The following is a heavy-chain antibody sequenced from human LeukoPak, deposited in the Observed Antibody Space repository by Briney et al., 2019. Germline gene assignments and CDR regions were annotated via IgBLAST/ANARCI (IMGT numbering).Heavy chain of an antibody. D-gene: IGHD6-19*01. Sequence: ESGPTLVNPTQTLTLTCTFSGFSLSTSGVGVGWIRQPPGKALEWLALIYWDDDKRYSPSLKSRLTITKDTSKNQVVLTMTNMDPVDTATYYCAHSQVVAGTGYYYYYMDVWGKGTTVTDSS. CDR3: AHSQVVAGTGYYYYYMDV. J-gene: IGHJ6*03. CDR2: IYWDDDK. V-gene: IGHV2-5*02. CDR1: GFSLSTSGVG.